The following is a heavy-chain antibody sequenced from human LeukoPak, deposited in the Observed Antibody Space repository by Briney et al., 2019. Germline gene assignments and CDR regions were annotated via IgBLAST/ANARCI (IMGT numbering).Heavy chain of an antibody. CDR1: GFTFSSYG. D-gene: IGHD1-26*01. Sequence: PGRSLRLSCAASGFTFSSYGMHWVHQAPGKGLEWVAIIWYDGSNKYYADSVKGRFTISRDNSKNTLYLQMNSLRAEDTAVYYCARDLGGSYHNYFDYWGQGTLVTVSS. V-gene: IGHV3-33*01. CDR2: IWYDGSNK. CDR3: ARDLGGSYHNYFDY. J-gene: IGHJ4*02.